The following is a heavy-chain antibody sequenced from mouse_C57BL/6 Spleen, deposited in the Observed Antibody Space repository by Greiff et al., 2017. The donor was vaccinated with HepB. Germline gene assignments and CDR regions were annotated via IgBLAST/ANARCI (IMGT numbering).Heavy chain of an antibody. CDR2: IYPGDGDT. D-gene: IGHD2-4*01. Sequence: QVQLQQSGAELVKPGASVKISCKASGYAFSSYWMNWVKQRPGKGLEWIGQIYPGDGDTNYNGKFKGKATLTADKSSSTAYMQLSSLTSEDSAVYFCARRGNYDEDYFDYWGQGTTLTVSS. CDR3: ARRGNYDEDYFDY. J-gene: IGHJ2*01. CDR1: GYAFSSYW. V-gene: IGHV1-80*01.